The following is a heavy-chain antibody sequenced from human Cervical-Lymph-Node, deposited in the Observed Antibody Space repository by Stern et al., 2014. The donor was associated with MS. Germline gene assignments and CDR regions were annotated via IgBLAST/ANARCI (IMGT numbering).Heavy chain of an antibody. D-gene: IGHD6-25*01. J-gene: IGHJ4*02. Sequence: QLQLQESGPGLVKPSETLSLTCTVSGVSLHNYYWRWIRPPPGKGLEWIGYAHYNGSTNYNPSLRSRVTISVDTSKNQFSLNLTSVTAADTAVYFCARGRGSFWGQGTLVTVSS. CDR3: ARGRGSF. V-gene: IGHV4-59*01. CDR1: GVSLHNYY. CDR2: AHYNGST.